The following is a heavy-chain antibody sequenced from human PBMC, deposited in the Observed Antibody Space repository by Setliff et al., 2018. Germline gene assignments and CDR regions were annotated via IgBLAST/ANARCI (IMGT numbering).Heavy chain of an antibody. J-gene: IGHJ6*03. CDR1: GYNLIEVS. D-gene: IGHD3-16*02. Sequence: PSVKVSCKVSGYNLIEVSMHWVRQAPGKGLEWMGGFDPEDGETIYAQKFQGRVTMTRDTSISTAYMELSRLRSDDTAVYYCARVKAPALYYYMDVWGKGTTVTVSS. CDR2: FDPEDGET. CDR3: ARVKAPALYYYMDV. V-gene: IGHV1-24*01.